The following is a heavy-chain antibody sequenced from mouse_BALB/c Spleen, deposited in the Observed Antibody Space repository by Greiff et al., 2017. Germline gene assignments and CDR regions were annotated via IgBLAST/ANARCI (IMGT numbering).Heavy chain of an antibody. CDR1: GYSITSDYA. D-gene: IGHD2-4*01. J-gene: IGHJ4*01. CDR3: ARLGDYDGYAMDY. Sequence: VQLQQSGPGLVKPSQSLSLTCTVTGYSITSDYAWNWIRQFPGNKLEWMGYISYSGSTSYNPSLKSRISITRDTSKNQFFLQLNSVTTEDTATYYCARLGDYDGYAMDYWGQGTSVTVSS. V-gene: IGHV3-2*02. CDR2: ISYSGST.